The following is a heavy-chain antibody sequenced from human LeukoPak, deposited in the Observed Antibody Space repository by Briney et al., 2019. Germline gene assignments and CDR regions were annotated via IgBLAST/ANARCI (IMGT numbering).Heavy chain of an antibody. CDR1: GGSISSSSYY. CDR2: IYYSGST. Sequence: SETLSLTCTVSGGSISSSSYYWGWIRQPPGKGLEWIGSIYYSGSTYYNPSLKSRVTISVDTSKNQFSLKLSSVTAADTAVYYCARISKNYYYGSSGVDAFDIWGQGTMVTVSS. D-gene: IGHD3-22*01. J-gene: IGHJ3*02. V-gene: IGHV4-39*01. CDR3: ARISKNYYYGSSGVDAFDI.